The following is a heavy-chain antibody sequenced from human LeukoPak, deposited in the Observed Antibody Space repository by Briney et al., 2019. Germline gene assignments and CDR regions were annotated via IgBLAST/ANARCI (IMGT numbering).Heavy chain of an antibody. V-gene: IGHV4-34*01. J-gene: IGHJ4*02. CDR3: ARVLGYSSRGPYYFDY. D-gene: IGHD6-13*01. Sequence: PSETLSLTCAVYGGSFSGYYWSWIRQPPGKGLKWIGEINHSGSTNYNPSLKSRVTISVDTSKNQFSLKLSSVTAADTAVYYCARVLGYSSRGPYYFDYWGQGTLVTVSS. CDR1: GGSFSGYY. CDR2: INHSGST.